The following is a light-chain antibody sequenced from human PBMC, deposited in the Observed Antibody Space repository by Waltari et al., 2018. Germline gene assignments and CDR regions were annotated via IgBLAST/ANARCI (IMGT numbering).Light chain of an antibody. Sequence: EIVLTQSPGTLSLSPGASATLSCRTSQSVTRALACYQQKPGQAPRLLIYGASNRATGIPDRFSGSGSGTDFSLTISSLEPEDFAVYYCQHYLRLPVTFGQGTKVEVK. CDR3: QHYLRLPVT. V-gene: IGKV3-20*01. CDR2: GAS. J-gene: IGKJ1*01. CDR1: QSVTRA.